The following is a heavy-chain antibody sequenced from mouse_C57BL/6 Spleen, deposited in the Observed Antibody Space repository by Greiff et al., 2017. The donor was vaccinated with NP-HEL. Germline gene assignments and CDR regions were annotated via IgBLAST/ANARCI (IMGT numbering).Heavy chain of an antibody. CDR1: GYTFTGYW. CDR2: ILPGSGST. CDR3: ARWDQGYYAMDY. J-gene: IGHJ4*01. Sequence: VQLVESGAELMKPGASVKLSCKATGYTFTGYWIEWIGEILPGSGSTNYNEKFKGKATFTADTSSNTAYMQLSSLTTEDSAIYYCARWDQGYYAMDYWGQGTSVTVSS. V-gene: IGHV1-9*01. D-gene: IGHD3-2*02.